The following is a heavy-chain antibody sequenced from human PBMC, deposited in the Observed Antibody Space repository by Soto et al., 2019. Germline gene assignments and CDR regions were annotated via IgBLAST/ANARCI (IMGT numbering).Heavy chain of an antibody. V-gene: IGHV3-64D*06. CDR2: ISGDGSTT. CDR3: VKDRYVEY. CDR1: GFTFSPFA. D-gene: IGHD1-1*01. Sequence: PGGSLRLSCSASGFTFSPFAMHWVRQAPGKTLEYVSSISGDGSTTYYADSVKGRFTISRDNSKNTLYLQMSSLRTEDTAVCYCVKDRYVEYWGRGTLVTVSS. J-gene: IGHJ4*02.